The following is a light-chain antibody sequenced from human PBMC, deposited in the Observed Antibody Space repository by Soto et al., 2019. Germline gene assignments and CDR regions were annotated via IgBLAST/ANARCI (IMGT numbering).Light chain of an antibody. CDR3: QKYDSAPFT. CDR1: QGISNY. CDR2: AAS. Sequence: DIRMTQSPSSLSASVGDRVTITCRASQGISNYLAWYQQKPGTVTKLLIFAASTLQSGVPSQFSGSGSGTDFTLTINRLQPEDVATYYSQKYDSAPFTFGGVTKVDIK. V-gene: IGKV1-27*01. J-gene: IGKJ3*01.